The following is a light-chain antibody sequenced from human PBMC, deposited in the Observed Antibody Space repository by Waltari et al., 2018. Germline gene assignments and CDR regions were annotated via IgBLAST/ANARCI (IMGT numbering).Light chain of an antibody. V-gene: IGKV3-20*01. CDR1: QSVSSSY. J-gene: IGKJ2*01. Sequence: EIVLTQSPGTLSLSPGERATLSCRASQSVSSSYLAWYQQKPGQAPRLLIYGASSRATGIPDRFSGSGSGTDFTLTISRLEPEDFAVYYCQQYDNWHDYTFGQGTKLEIK. CDR3: QQYDNWHDYT. CDR2: GAS.